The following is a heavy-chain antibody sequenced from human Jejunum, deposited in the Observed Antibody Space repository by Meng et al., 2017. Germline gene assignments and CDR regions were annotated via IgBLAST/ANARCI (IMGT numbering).Heavy chain of an antibody. CDR1: GFTFSSYA. CDR2: ISGSGDNT. CDR3: AKDVTGYSSSTAFDC. J-gene: IGHJ4*02. Sequence: GESLKISCAASGFTFSSYAMSWVRQAPGKGLEWVSDISGSGDNTYYADSVKGRFTISRDNSKKTLYLQMNNLRAGDTALYYCAKDVTGYSSSTAFDCWGQGTLVTGLL. D-gene: IGHD6-13*01. V-gene: IGHV3-23*01.